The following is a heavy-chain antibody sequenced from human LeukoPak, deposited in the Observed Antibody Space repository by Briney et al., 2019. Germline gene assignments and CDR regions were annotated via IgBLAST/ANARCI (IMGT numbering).Heavy chain of an antibody. CDR1: GFTFSSSW. V-gene: IGHV3-7*03. CDR2: IKQDGSEK. Sequence: PGGSLRLSCAASGFTFSSSWMSWVRQAPGKGLEWVANIKQDGSEKYYVGSVKGRFTISRDNAKNSLYLQMNSLRAEDTAVYYCAKQQWLVPEGYYGMDVWGQGTTVTVSS. CDR3: AKQQWLVPEGYYGMDV. J-gene: IGHJ6*02. D-gene: IGHD6-19*01.